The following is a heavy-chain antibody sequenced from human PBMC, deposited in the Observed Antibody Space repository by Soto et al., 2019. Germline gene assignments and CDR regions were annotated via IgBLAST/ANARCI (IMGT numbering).Heavy chain of an antibody. CDR3: ARGRWLRSSFDY. CDR1: GWSFSGYY. V-gene: IGHV4-34*01. J-gene: IGHJ4*02. D-gene: IGHD5-12*01. CDR2: INHSGST. Sequence: SETLSLTCAFYGWSFSGYYWILIRQPPGKGLEWIGEINHSGSTNYNPSLKSRVTISVDTSKNQFSLKLSSVTAADTAVYYCARGRWLRSSFDYWGQGTLVTVSS.